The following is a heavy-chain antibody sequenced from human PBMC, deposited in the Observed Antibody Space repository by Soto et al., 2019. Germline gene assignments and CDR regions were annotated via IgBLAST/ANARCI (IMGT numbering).Heavy chain of an antibody. J-gene: IGHJ4*02. CDR1: GFTFSSYG. CDR3: AKDQGDY. Sequence: QVQLVESGGGVVQPGRSLRLSCAASGFTFSSYGMHWVRQAPGKGLEWVAVISYDGGNKYYADSVKGRFTISRDNSKNTLYLQMNSLRAEDTAVYYCAKDQGDYWGQGTLVTVSS. CDR2: ISYDGGNK. V-gene: IGHV3-30*18.